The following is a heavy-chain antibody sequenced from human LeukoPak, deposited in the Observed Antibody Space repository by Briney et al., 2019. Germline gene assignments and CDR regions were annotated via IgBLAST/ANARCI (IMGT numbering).Heavy chain of an antibody. V-gene: IGHV1-18*01. CDR2: ISAYNGNT. CDR3: ARASKGGRIVGATTWFDP. D-gene: IGHD1-26*01. J-gene: IGHJ5*02. CDR1: GYTFTTYG. Sequence: ASVKVSCKASGYTFTTYGITWVRQAPGQGLEWMGWISAYNGNTNYAQKLQGRVTMTTDTSTSTAYMDLRSLRSDDTAVYYCARASKGGRIVGATTWFDPWGQGTLVTVSS.